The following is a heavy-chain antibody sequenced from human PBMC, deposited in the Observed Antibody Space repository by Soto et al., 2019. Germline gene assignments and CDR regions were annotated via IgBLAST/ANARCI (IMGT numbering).Heavy chain of an antibody. V-gene: IGHV3-30*03. CDR3: GRDWVWFGAHPMDN. J-gene: IGHJ4*02. D-gene: IGHD3-10*01. Sequence: GGSLRLSCAASGFTFSNYGMHWVRQAPGKGLDWVAVISYDGSIEYYSESVKGRFTMSRDNSENTVYLQMNSLRTEDTAVYFCGRDWVWFGAHPMDNWGQGTLVTVSS. CDR1: GFTFSNYG. CDR2: ISYDGSIE.